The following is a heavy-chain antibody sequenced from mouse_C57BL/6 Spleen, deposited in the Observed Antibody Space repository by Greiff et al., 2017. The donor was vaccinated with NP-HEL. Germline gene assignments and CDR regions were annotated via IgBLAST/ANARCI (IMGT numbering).Heavy chain of an antibody. J-gene: IGHJ4*01. V-gene: IGHV1-53*01. CDR2: INPSNGGT. D-gene: IGHD2-1*01. CDR3: ARKAIYYGNYNAMDY. Sequence: QVQLQQSGTELVKPGASVKLSCKASGYTFTSYWMHWVKQRPGQGLEWIGNINPSNGGTNYNEKFKSKATLTVDKSSSTAYMQLSSLTSEDSAVYYCARKAIYYGNYNAMDYWGQGTSVTVSS. CDR1: GYTFTSYW.